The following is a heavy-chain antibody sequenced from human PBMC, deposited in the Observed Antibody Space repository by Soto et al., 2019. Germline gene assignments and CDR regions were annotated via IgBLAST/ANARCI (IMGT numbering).Heavy chain of an antibody. J-gene: IGHJ4*02. CDR3: ARDPDYGDYWGYFFDS. Sequence: QVQLVQSGAEVKKPGASVKVSCKTSGYTFAAYYIHWIRQARGQGREWMGWINPTSGGTVYAQNFQDRVTMTRDTSISTAYMELRRLNSDDTAVYYCARDPDYGDYWGYFFDSWGQGTPVTVSS. CDR1: GYTFAAYY. V-gene: IGHV1-2*02. CDR2: INPTSGGT. D-gene: IGHD4-17*01.